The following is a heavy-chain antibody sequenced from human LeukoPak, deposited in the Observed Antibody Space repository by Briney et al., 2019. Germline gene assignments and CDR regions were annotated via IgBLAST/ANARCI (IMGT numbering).Heavy chain of an antibody. CDR2: ITHSGST. V-gene: IGHV4-34*01. CDR1: GGSFSGYY. J-gene: IGHJ5*02. D-gene: IGHD1-26*01. CDR3: ASSQYILILGATMKNNWFDP. Sequence: PSETLSLTCAVYGGSFSGYYWSWIRRPPGKGLEWIGEITHSGSTNYNTSLKSRVTISVDTSKNQFSLKLSSVTAADTAVYYCASSQYILILGATMKNNWFDPWGQGTLVTVSS.